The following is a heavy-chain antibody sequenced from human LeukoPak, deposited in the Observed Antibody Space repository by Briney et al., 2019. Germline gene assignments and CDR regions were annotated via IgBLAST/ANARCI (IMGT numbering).Heavy chain of an antibody. V-gene: IGHV3-30*04. CDR2: ISYDGSNK. CDR3: ARDQYYYDSSGYYDY. D-gene: IGHD3-22*01. J-gene: IGHJ4*02. CDR1: GFTFSSYA. Sequence: GRSLRLSCAASGFTFSSYAMHWVRQAPGKGLEWVAVISYDGSNKYYADSVKGRFTISRDNSKSTLYLQMNSLRAEDTAVYYCARDQYYYDSSGYYDYWGQGTLVTVSS.